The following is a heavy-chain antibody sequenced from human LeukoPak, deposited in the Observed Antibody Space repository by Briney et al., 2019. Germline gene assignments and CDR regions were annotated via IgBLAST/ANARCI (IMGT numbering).Heavy chain of an antibody. J-gene: IGHJ3*02. Sequence: SGGSLRLSCAASGFTFSSYAMSWVRQAPGKGLEWVSSISSSSSYIYYADSVKGRFTISRDNAKNSLYLQMNSLRAEDTAVYYCASVEIWGAFDIWGQGTMVTVSS. D-gene: IGHD7-27*01. CDR2: ISSSSSYI. CDR1: GFTFSSYA. V-gene: IGHV3-21*01. CDR3: ASVEIWGAFDI.